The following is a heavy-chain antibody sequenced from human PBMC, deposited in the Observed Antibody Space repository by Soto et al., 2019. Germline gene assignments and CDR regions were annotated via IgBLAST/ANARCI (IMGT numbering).Heavy chain of an antibody. CDR1: GFTFSNYA. CDR3: AKVSSSWCSGFFDY. Sequence: EVQLLESGGGLVQPGGSLRLSCAASGFTFSNYAMSWVRQAPGKGLEWVSGLSDSGGSTYYADSVKGRFTISRDNSMNTQYLQMNTLRAEDTAVYYCAKVSSSWCSGFFDYWGQGTLVTVSS. CDR2: LSDSGGST. J-gene: IGHJ4*02. D-gene: IGHD6-13*01. V-gene: IGHV3-23*01.